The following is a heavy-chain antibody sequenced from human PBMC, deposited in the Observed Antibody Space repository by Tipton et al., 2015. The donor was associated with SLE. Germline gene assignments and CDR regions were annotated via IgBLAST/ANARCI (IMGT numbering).Heavy chain of an antibody. CDR1: GGSFGSGGYY. Sequence: TLSLTCTVSGGSFGSGGYYWTWVRQSAGKGLEFIGRIYTSGSTNYNPSLESRVTISVDTSKNQFYLRLTSVTAADTAVYFCARHPGIVGAKWGFLDVWGRGTLVTVSS. CDR2: IYTSGST. V-gene: IGHV4-61*02. J-gene: IGHJ2*01. D-gene: IGHD1-26*01. CDR3: ARHPGIVGAKWGFLDV.